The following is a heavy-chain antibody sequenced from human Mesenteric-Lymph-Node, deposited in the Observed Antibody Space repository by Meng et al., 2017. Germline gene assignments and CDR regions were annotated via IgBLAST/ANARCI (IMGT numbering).Heavy chain of an antibody. Sequence: SETLSLTCTVSGGSISSGSYYWSWIRQPAGKGLEWIGRIYTSGSTNYNPSLKSRVTMSVDTSKNQFSLKLSSVTAADTAVYYCASKRAYCGGDCYSPDDAFDIWGQGTMVTVSS. D-gene: IGHD2-21*02. CDR2: IYTSGST. CDR1: GGSISSGSYY. V-gene: IGHV4-61*02. J-gene: IGHJ3*02. CDR3: ASKRAYCGGDCYSPDDAFDI.